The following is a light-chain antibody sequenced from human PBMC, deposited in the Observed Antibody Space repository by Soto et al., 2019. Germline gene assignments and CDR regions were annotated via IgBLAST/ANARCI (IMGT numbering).Light chain of an antibody. CDR3: QQSHSIPWT. Sequence: QSPSSLSAFVGDRVTITCRASLTISSYLNWYQQKSGKAPKLLISAASSLESGVPPRFSGSGSGTDFTLTITSLQPEDFATYYCQQSHSIPWTVGQGTKVDSK. J-gene: IGKJ1*01. V-gene: IGKV1-39*01. CDR2: AAS. CDR1: LTISSY.